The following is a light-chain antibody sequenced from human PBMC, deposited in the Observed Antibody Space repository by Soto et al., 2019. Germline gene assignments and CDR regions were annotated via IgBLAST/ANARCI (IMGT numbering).Light chain of an antibody. CDR2: GAS. CDR1: QSVSSSY. Sequence: EIVLTQSPGTLSLSPGERATLPCRASQSVSSSYLAWYQQKPGQAPRLLIYGASSRATGIPDRFSGSGSGTDFTLTISRLEPEDFAVYYCHQYDNSPLTFGGGTKVEIK. J-gene: IGKJ4*01. CDR3: HQYDNSPLT. V-gene: IGKV3-20*01.